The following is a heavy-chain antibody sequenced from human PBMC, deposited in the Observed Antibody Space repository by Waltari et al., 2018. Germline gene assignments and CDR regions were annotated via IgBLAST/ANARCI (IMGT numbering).Heavy chain of an antibody. D-gene: IGHD4-17*01. CDR1: GYTFTSYY. CDR3: ARDRSVTTGAFDI. V-gene: IGHV1-46*01. Sequence: QVQLVQSGAEVKKPGASVKVSCKASGYTFTSYYLPWVRQAPGQGLEWMGIINPSGGSTSYAQKFQGRVTMTRDTSTSTVYMELSSLRSEDTAEYYCARDRSVTTGAFDIWGQGTMVTVSS. CDR2: INPSGGST. J-gene: IGHJ3*02.